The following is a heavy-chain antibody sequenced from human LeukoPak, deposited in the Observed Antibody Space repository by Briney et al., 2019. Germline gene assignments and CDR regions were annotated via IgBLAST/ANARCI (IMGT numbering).Heavy chain of an antibody. CDR3: ARGLGRTAMVTKGGVRFDY. CDR1: GYTFTSYG. J-gene: IGHJ4*02. Sequence: SVKVSCKASGYTFTSYGISWVRQAPGQGLEWMGWISAYNGNTNYAQKLQGRVTMTTDTSASTAYMELSSLRSEDTAVYFCARGLGRTAMVTKGGVRFDYWGQGTLVTVSS. D-gene: IGHD5-18*01. CDR2: ISAYNGNT. V-gene: IGHV1-18*01.